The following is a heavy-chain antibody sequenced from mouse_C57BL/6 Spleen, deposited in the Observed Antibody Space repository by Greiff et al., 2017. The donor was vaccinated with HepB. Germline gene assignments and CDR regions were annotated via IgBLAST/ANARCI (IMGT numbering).Heavy chain of an antibody. V-gene: IGHV5-4*01. CDR3: ARDGNQGAMDY. D-gene: IGHD4-1*01. CDR1: GFTFSSYA. CDR2: ISDGGSYT. Sequence: DVKLVESGGGLVKPGGSLKLSCAASGFTFSSYAMSWVRQTPEKRLEWVATISDGGSYTYYPDNVKGRFTISRDNAKNNLYLQMSHLKSEDTAMYYCARDGNQGAMDYWGQGTSVTVSS. J-gene: IGHJ4*01.